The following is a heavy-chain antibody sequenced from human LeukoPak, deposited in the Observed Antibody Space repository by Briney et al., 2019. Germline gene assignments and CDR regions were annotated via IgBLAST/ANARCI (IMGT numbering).Heavy chain of an antibody. CDR3: ARDPVLTVTTHWGFDP. CDR2: ISAYNGNT. V-gene: IGHV1-18*01. D-gene: IGHD4-17*01. J-gene: IGHJ5*02. Sequence: ASVKVSCKASGYTFTSYGISRVRQAPGQGLEWMGWISAYNGNTNYAQKLQGRVTMTTDTSTSTAYMELRSLTTDDTAVYYCARDPVLTVTTHWGFDPWGQGTLVTVSS. CDR1: GYTFTSYG.